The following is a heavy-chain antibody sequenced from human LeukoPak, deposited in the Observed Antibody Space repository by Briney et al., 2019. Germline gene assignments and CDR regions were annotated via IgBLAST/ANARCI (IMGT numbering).Heavy chain of an antibody. Sequence: GGSLRLSCAASGFTFSSYAMTWVRQAPGKGLEWVSAISGSAYSTSYADSVKGRFTISRDNSKNTLYLQMNSLRAEDTAIYYWAGNTGVSKLGFVFNIGGKGKMVPVSS. CDR2: ISGSAYST. CDR3: AGNTGVSKLGFVFNI. V-gene: IGHV3-23*01. D-gene: IGHD2-8*02. CDR1: GFTFSSYA. J-gene: IGHJ3*02.